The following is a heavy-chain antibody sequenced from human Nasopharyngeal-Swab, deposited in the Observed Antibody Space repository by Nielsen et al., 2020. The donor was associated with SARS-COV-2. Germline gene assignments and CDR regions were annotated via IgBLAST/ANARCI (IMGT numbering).Heavy chain of an antibody. D-gene: IGHD3-3*01. V-gene: IGHV4-30-4*01. Sequence: RQAPGKGLEWIGYIYYSGSTYYNPSLKSRVTISVDTSKNQFSLKLSSVTAADTAVYYCVRTEWFNLWFDPWGQGTLVTVSS. J-gene: IGHJ5*02. CDR3: VRTEWFNLWFDP. CDR2: IYYSGST.